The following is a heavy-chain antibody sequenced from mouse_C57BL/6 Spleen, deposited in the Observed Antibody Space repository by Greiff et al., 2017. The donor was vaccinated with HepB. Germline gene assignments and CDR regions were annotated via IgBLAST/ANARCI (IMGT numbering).Heavy chain of an antibody. CDR2: IDPSDSYT. J-gene: IGHJ3*01. Sequence: QVHVKQPGAELVKPGASVKLSCKASGYTFTSYWMQWVKQRPGQGLEWIGEIDPSDSYTNYNQKFKGKATLTVDTSSSTAYMQLSSLTSEDSAVYYCARSSYDYDVWFAYWGQGTLVTVSA. CDR3: ARSSYDYDVWFAY. D-gene: IGHD2-4*01. V-gene: IGHV1-50*01. CDR1: GYTFTSYW.